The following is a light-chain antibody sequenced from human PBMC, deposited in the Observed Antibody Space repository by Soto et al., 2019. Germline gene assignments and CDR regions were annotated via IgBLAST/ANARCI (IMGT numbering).Light chain of an antibody. CDR1: SSDVGSYSL. V-gene: IGLV2-23*01. CDR3: SSYAGSRTVV. Sequence: QSALTQPASVSGSPGQSITISCTGTSSDVGSYSLVSWYQQHPGKAPTVMIYEGTKRPSGVSIRFSGSKSGNTASLTISGLQAEDEADYYCSSYAGSRTVVFGGGTKLTVL. CDR2: EGT. J-gene: IGLJ2*01.